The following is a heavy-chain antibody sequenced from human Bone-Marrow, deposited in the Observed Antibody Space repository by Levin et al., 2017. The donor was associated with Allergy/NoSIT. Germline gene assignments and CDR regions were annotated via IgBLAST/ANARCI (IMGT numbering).Heavy chain of an antibody. CDR1: TFTVYNTY. CDR2: IYSTGTT. CDR3: ASGSNFGY. J-gene: IGHJ4*02. V-gene: IGHV3-53*01. D-gene: IGHD2-2*01. Sequence: LSLTCAASTFTVYNTYMTWVRQAPGKGLEWVSLIYSTGTTDYADSVKGRFTVSRDKSKNSLYLQMNRLRAEDTAVYYCASGSNFGYWGQGTLVTVSS.